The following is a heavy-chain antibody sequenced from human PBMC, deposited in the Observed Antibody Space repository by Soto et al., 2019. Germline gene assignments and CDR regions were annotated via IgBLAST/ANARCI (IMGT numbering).Heavy chain of an antibody. CDR3: ATAPLKTAGWFDL. D-gene: IGHD5-18*01. Sequence: SETLSLTCTVSGGSISSGGYYWSWIRQHPGKGLEWIGYIYYSGSTYYNPSLKSRVTISVDTSKNQFSLKLSSVTAADTAVYYCATAPLKTAGWFDLWGQGTLVTVSS. CDR1: GGSISSGGYY. CDR2: IYYSGST. J-gene: IGHJ5*02. V-gene: IGHV4-31*03.